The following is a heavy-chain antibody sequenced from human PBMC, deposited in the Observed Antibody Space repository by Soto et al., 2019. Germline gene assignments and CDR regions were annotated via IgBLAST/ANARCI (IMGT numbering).Heavy chain of an antibody. CDR2: IWYDGSNK. CDR3: ARPGGDCSGGSCYSGMDV. V-gene: IGHV3-33*01. CDR1: GFTFSSYG. J-gene: IGHJ6*02. Sequence: QVQLVESGGGVVQPGRSLRLSCEASGFTFSSYGMHWVRQAPGKGLEWVAVIWYDGSNKYYADSVKGRFTISRDNSKNTLYLQMNSLRAEDTAVYYCARPGGDCSGGSCYSGMDVWGQGTTVTVSS. D-gene: IGHD2-15*01.